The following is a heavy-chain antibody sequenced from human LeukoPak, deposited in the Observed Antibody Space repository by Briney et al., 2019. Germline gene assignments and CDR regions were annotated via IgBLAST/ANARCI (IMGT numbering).Heavy chain of an antibody. CDR3: ARRGPSGYCSSTSCYTSDAFDI. J-gene: IGHJ3*02. Sequence: SETLSLTCTVSGGSISSGGYYWSWIRQHPGKGLEWIGYIYYSGGTYYNPSLKSRVTISVDTSKNQFSLKLSSVTAADTAVYYCARRGPSGYCSSTSCYTSDAFDIWGQGTMVTVSS. CDR2: IYYSGGT. D-gene: IGHD2-2*02. CDR1: GGSISSGGYY. V-gene: IGHV4-31*03.